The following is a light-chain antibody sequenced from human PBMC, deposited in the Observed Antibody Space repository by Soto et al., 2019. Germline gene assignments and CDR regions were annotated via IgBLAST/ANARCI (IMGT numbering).Light chain of an antibody. V-gene: IGKV1-5*03. CDR3: QQYNSYSRT. CDR2: KAS. CDR1: QSISSW. J-gene: IGKJ1*01. Sequence: DIPMTQSPSTLSASVGDRLTITCRASQSISSWLAWYQQKPGKAPKLLIYKASSLESGVPSRFSGSGSGTEFTLTISSLQPDDFATYYCQQYNSYSRTFGQGTKVDI.